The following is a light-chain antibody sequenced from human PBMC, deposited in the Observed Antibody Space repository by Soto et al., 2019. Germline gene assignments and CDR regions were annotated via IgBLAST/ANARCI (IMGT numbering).Light chain of an antibody. CDR3: SLYTTSSTPSYV. CDR1: SFDVDDYNS. J-gene: IGLJ1*01. Sequence: QSALTQPASVSGSPGQSITISCTGTSFDVDDYNSVSWYQQPPGKAPKLIIYEVNNRPSGVSNRFSGSNSDNTASLTISGLQAEDEADYHCSLYTTSSTPSYVFGTGTKVTVL. CDR2: EVN. V-gene: IGLV2-14*01.